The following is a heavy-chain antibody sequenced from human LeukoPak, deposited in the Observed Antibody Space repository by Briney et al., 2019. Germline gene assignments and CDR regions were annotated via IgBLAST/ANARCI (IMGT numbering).Heavy chain of an antibody. V-gene: IGHV3-48*01. D-gene: IGHD6-6*01. Sequence: GGSLRLSCAASGFTFSTYGMNWVRQAPGKGLEWVSYINLNSRTIDYADSVRGRFTISRDNAKSSLYLQMSSLRAEDTGVYYCARGGAARPDYWGQGTLVTVFS. CDR2: INLNSRTI. CDR1: GFTFSTYG. CDR3: ARGGAARPDY. J-gene: IGHJ4*02.